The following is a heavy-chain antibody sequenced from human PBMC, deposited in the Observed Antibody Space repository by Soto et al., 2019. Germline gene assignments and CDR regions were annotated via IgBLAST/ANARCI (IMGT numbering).Heavy chain of an antibody. CDR1: GYTFTGYY. J-gene: IGHJ3*02. D-gene: IGHD3-9*01. CDR3: ARDSYFDILTGYSRNAFDI. CDR2: INPNIGGT. Sequence: ASVKVSCKASGYTFTGYYMHWVRQAPGQGLEWMGWINPNIGGTNYAQKFHGRVTMTRDTFITTAYMELTRLTSDDTAVYYCARDSYFDILTGYSRNAFDIWGQGTMVTVSS. V-gene: IGHV1-2*02.